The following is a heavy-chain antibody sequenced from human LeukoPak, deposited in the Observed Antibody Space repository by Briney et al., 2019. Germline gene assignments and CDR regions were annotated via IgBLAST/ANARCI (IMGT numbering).Heavy chain of an antibody. CDR3: ARDCSSTRCQGPVFDN. Sequence: GASVNVSCKASGYTFTGYYMHWVRQAPGQGLEWMGWINPNSGGTNYAQKFQGRVAMTRDTSTSTVYMELSSLRSEDTAIYYCARDCSSTRCQGPVFDNWGQGTLVTVSS. CDR1: GYTFTGYY. V-gene: IGHV1-2*02. J-gene: IGHJ4*02. CDR2: INPNSGGT. D-gene: IGHD2-2*01.